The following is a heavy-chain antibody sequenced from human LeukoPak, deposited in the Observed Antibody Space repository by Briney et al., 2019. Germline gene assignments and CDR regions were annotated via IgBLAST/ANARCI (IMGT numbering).Heavy chain of an antibody. V-gene: IGHV3-23*01. D-gene: IGHD3-10*01. CDR3: AKPLVGSGSYNVAYFDQ. CDR2: ISGSGGST. Sequence: PGGSLRLSCAASGFTFSSYSMNWVRQAPGKGLEWVSVISGSGGSTNYADSVKGRFTISRDNSKNTLYLQMNNLRAEDTAVYYCAKPLVGSGSYNVAYFDQWGQGTPVTVSS. J-gene: IGHJ4*02. CDR1: GFTFSSYS.